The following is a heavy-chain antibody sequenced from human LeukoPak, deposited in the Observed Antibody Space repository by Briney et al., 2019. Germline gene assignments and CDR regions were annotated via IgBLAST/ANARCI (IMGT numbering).Heavy chain of an antibody. CDR1: GFTFSDYY. CDR3: ARCYYYYYMDV. V-gene: IGHV3-11*04. Sequence: GGSLRLSCAASGFTFSDYYMSWIRQARGKGLEWVSYISSSGSTIYYADSVKGRFTIPRDNAKNSLYLQMNSLRAEDTAVYYCARCYYYYYMDVWGKGTTVTVSS. CDR2: ISSSGSTI. J-gene: IGHJ6*03.